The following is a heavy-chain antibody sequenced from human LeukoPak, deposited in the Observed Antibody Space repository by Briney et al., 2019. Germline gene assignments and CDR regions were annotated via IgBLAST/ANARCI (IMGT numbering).Heavy chain of an antibody. D-gene: IGHD1-26*01. CDR1: GFTFSNAW. CDR3: STDFSGGYFGS. Sequence: GGSLRLSCAASGFTFSNAWMSWVRQAPGKGLEWVGRIKSKTDGGTTDYAAPVKGRFTISRDDSKNTVYLQMNSLETEDTAVYYCSTDFSGGYFGSWGQGTPVTVSS. CDR2: IKSKTDGGTT. J-gene: IGHJ4*02. V-gene: IGHV3-15*01.